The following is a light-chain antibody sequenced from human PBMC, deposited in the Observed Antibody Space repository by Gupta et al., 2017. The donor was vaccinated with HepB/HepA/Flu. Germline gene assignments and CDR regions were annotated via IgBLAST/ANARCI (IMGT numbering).Light chain of an antibody. CDR3: QQYFRPPLT. J-gene: IGKJ4*01. V-gene: IGKV4-1*01. CDR2: WAF. CDR1: QSVLKSSNNNNY. Sequence: DIVMTQSPASLAVSLGERATINCKSSQSVLKSSNNNNYLAWYQQKPGQPPKLLIYWAFIRESGVPDRFSGSGSGTDFTLSISSLQAEDVAVYYCQQYFRPPLTFAGGTKVEIK.